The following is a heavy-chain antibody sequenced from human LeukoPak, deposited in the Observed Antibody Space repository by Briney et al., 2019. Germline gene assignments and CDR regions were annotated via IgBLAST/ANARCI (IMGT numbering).Heavy chain of an antibody. CDR3: ARDGYGSGSYYVDY. CDR1: GGSISNYY. CDR2: ISYSGST. D-gene: IGHD3-10*01. Sequence: SETLSLTCSVSGGSISNYYWNWIRQPPGKGLEWIGYISYSGSTSYSPSLKSRVTISVDTSKNQFSLKLSSVTAADTAVYYCARDGYGSGSYYVDYWGQGTLVTVSS. V-gene: IGHV4-59*12. J-gene: IGHJ4*02.